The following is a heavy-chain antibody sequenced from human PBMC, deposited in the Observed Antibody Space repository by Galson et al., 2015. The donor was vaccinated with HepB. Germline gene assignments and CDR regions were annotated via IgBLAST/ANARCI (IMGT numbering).Heavy chain of an antibody. CDR2: IYYSGST. V-gene: IGHV4-59*01. J-gene: IGHJ6*02. CDR3: TRCGDLYDSSAYYGGCYYGMDV. D-gene: IGHD3-22*01. Sequence: SETLSLTCAVSGGSISSYYWSWIRQPPGKGLEWIGYIYYSGSTNYNPSLNSRVTISVGTSKNQFSLKLSSVTAADTAVYYCTRCGDLYDSSAYYGGCYYGMDVWGQGTTVTVSS. CDR1: GGSISSYY.